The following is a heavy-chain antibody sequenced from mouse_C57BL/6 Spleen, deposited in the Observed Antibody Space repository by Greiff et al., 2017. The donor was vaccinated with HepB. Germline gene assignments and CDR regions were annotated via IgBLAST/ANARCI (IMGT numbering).Heavy chain of an antibody. CDR1: GFSLSTFGMG. D-gene: IGHD1-1*01. CDR3: ARIGYYYGSSYGYFDY. J-gene: IGHJ2*01. CDR2: IWWDDDK. V-gene: IGHV8-8*01. Sequence: QVTLKVSGPGILQPSQTLSLTCSFSGFSLSTFGMGVGWIRQPSGKGLEWLAHIWWDDDKYYNPALKSRLTISKVTSKNQVFLKIANVDTADTATYYCARIGYYYGSSYGYFDYWGQGTTLTVSS.